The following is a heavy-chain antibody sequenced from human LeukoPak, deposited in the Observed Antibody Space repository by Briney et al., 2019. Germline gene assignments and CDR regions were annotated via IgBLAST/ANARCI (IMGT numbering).Heavy chain of an antibody. J-gene: IGHJ3*02. CDR2: INPNSGGT. V-gene: IGHV1-2*02. Sequence: ASVKVSCKASGYTFTGYYMHWVRQAPGQGLEWMGWINPNSGGTNYAQKFQGRVTMTRDTSISTAYMELSRLRSDDTAVYYCARGEYRITMVRGVKGDAFDIWGQGTMVTVSS. CDR1: GYTFTGYY. D-gene: IGHD3-10*01. CDR3: ARGEYRITMVRGVKGDAFDI.